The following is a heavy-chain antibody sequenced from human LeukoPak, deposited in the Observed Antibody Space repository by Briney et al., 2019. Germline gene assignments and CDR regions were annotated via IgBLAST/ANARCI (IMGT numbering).Heavy chain of an antibody. CDR2: ISSSGTPI. V-gene: IGHV3-48*03. CDR1: GFTFSTYE. J-gene: IGHJ4*02. D-gene: IGHD1-7*01. CDR3: ARGGWNFFLNF. Sequence: GGSLRLSCAASGFTFSTYEMNWVRQAPGKRLEWVSYISSSGTPIYYTDSVKGRFTISRDNAKNSLYLQMNSLRAEDTAVYYCARGGWNFFLNFWGQGTLATVSS.